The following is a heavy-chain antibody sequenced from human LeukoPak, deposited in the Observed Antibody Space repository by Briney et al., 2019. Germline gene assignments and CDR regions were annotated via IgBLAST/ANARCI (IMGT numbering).Heavy chain of an antibody. CDR2: ISSNGGST. D-gene: IGHD3-22*01. J-gene: IGHJ3*02. V-gene: IGHV3-64*01. CDR1: GFTFSSYA. Sequence: GGSLRLSCAASGFTFSSYAMHWVRQAPGKGLEYVSAISSNGGSTYYANSVKGRFTISRDNSKNTLYLQMGSLRAEDMAVYYCARVEEYYDSSGYYLGAFDIWGQGTMVTVSS. CDR3: ARVEEYYDSSGYYLGAFDI.